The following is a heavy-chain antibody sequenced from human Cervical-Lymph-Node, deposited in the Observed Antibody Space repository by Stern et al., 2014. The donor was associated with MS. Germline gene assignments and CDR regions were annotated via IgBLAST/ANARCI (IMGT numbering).Heavy chain of an antibody. Sequence: QVQLVQSGGGVVQPGRSLRLSCAASGFTFSSYGMHWVRQAPGKGLEWVAGIWYDGSNKYYADSVKGRFTISRDNSKNTLYLQMNSLRAEDTAVYYCARDFNRRYYYYYGMDVWGQGTTVTVSS. CDR3: ARDFNRRYYYYYGMDV. CDR1: GFTFSSYG. J-gene: IGHJ6*02. CDR2: IWYDGSNK. V-gene: IGHV3-33*01.